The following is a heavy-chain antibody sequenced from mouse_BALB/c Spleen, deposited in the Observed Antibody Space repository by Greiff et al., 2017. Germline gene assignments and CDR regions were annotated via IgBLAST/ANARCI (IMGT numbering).Heavy chain of an antibody. D-gene: IGHD2-1*01. CDR1: GFTFSDYY. CDR3: ARGRGNYSYAMDY. J-gene: IGHJ4*01. V-gene: IGHV5-4*02. CDR2: ISDGGSYT. Sequence: EVQVVESGGGLVKPGGSLKLSCAASGFTFSDYYMYWVRQTPEKRLEWVATISDGGSYTYYPDSVKGRFTISRDNAKNNLYLQMSSLKSEDTAMYYCARGRGNYSYAMDYWGQGTSVTVSS.